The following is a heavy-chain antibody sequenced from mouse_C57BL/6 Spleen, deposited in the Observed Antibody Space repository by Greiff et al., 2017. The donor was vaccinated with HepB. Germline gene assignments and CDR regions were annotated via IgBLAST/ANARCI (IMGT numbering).Heavy chain of an antibody. J-gene: IGHJ4*01. CDR1: GFSFNTYA. Sequence: EVKLMESGGGLVQPKGSLKLSCAASGFSFNTYAMNWVRQAPGKGLEWVARIRSKSNNYATYYADSVKDRFTISRDDSESMLYLQMNNLKTEDTAMYYCVSSTVVAPYYAMDYWGQGTSVTVSS. V-gene: IGHV10-1*01. CDR2: IRSKSNNYAT. D-gene: IGHD1-1*01. CDR3: VSSTVVAPYYAMDY.